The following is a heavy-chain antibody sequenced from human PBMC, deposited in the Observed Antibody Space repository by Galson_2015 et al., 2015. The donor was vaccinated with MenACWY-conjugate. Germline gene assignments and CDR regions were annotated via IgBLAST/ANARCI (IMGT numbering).Heavy chain of an antibody. D-gene: IGHD1-26*01. CDR1: GGTFSSYA. V-gene: IGHV1-69*06. J-gene: IGHJ4*02. Sequence: SVKVSCKASGGTFSSYAISWVRQAPGQGLEWMGGIIPIFGTANYAQKFQGRVTITADKSTSTAYMELSSLRSEDTAVYYCARAYSGSYGEDYWGQGTLVTVSS. CDR2: IIPIFGTA. CDR3: ARAYSGSYGEDY.